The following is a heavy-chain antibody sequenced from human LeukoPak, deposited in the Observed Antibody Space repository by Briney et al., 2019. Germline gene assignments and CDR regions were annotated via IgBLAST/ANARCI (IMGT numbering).Heavy chain of an antibody. J-gene: IGHJ4*02. CDR3: AKSVVPAAAPFDY. CDR1: GFTFSNFW. D-gene: IGHD2-2*01. V-gene: IGHV3-7*03. Sequence: GGSLRLSCTASGFTFSNFWMGWVRQAPGKGLEWVANIKQDETEKFYLGSVKGRFTISRDNAKNSLYLQMNSLRVEDTALYYCAKSVVPAAAPFDYWGQGTLVTVSS. CDR2: IKQDETEK.